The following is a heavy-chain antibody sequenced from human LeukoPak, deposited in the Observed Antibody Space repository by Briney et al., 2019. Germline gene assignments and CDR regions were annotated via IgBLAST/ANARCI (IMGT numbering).Heavy chain of an antibody. J-gene: IGHJ4*02. V-gene: IGHV4-59*01. CDR3: AVEDYYDSSGSRRDY. Sequence: SETLSLTCTVSGGSISSYYWSWIRRPPGKGLEWIGYIYYSGSTNYNPSLKSRVTISVDTSKNQFSLKLSSVTAADTAVYYCAVEDYYDSSGSRRDYWGQGTLVTVSS. CDR2: IYYSGST. CDR1: GGSISSYY. D-gene: IGHD3-22*01.